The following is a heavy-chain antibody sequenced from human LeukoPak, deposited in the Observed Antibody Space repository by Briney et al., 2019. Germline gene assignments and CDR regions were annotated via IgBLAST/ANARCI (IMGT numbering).Heavy chain of an antibody. CDR3: ARGARVRYSYGSNWLDP. CDR1: GGSFSGYY. Sequence: SETLSLTCAVYGGSFSGYYWSWIRQPPGKGLEWIGEINHSGSTNYNPSLKSRVTISVDTSKNQFSLKLSSVTAADTAVYYCARGARVRYSYGSNWLDPWGQGTLVTVSS. V-gene: IGHV4-34*01. J-gene: IGHJ5*02. D-gene: IGHD5-18*01. CDR2: INHSGST.